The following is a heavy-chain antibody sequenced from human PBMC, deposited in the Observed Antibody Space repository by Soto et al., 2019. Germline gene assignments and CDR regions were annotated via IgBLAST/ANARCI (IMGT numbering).Heavy chain of an antibody. D-gene: IGHD3-22*01. Sequence: QVQLVESGGGLVKPGGSLRLSCAASGFTFSDYYMSWIRQAPGKGLEWVSYISSSGSTIYYADSVKGRFTISRDNAKNSLYRQRNSRRAEDTAVYYCARTMIVVVTGPHWFDPWGQGTLVTVSS. CDR3: ARTMIVVVTGPHWFDP. V-gene: IGHV3-11*01. CDR2: ISSSGSTI. CDR1: GFTFSDYY. J-gene: IGHJ5*02.